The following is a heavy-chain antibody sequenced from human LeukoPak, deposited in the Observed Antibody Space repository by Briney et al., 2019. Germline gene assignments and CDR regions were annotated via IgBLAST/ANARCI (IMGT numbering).Heavy chain of an antibody. Sequence: SEALSLTCAVYGGSFSGYYWSWIRPPPGKGQWWIGEINHSGSTNYNPSLKSRVTISVDTSKNQFSLKVSSVTAADTAVYYCARRIAARPRGYWFDPWGQGTLVTVSS. J-gene: IGHJ5*02. CDR1: GGSFSGYY. CDR2: INHSGST. D-gene: IGHD6-6*01. V-gene: IGHV4-34*01. CDR3: ARRIAARPRGYWFDP.